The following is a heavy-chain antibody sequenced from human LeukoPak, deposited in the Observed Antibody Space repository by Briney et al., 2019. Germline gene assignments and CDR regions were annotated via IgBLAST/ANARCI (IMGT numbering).Heavy chain of an antibody. D-gene: IGHD3-10*01. J-gene: IGHJ4*02. Sequence: GGSLRLSCAASGFTFSSYEMNWVRQAPGKGLEWVSYIISSGSTIYYADSVKGRFTISRDNAKKSLYLQMNSLRAEDTAVYYCASNTYYYGSGSYPVLDYWGQGTLVTVSS. CDR1: GFTFSSYE. V-gene: IGHV3-48*03. CDR2: IISSGSTI. CDR3: ASNTYYYGSGSYPVLDY.